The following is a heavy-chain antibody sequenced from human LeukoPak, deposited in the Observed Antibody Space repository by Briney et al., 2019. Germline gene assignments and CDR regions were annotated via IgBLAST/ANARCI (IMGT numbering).Heavy chain of an antibody. CDR2: IYSDGST. V-gene: IGHV3-53*01. J-gene: IGHJ4*02. CDR1: GFTFSSYA. CDR3: ARAYYYESSGYYYFDY. D-gene: IGHD3-22*01. Sequence: PGGSLRLSCAASGFTFSSYAMSWVRQAPGRGLEWVSVIYSDGSTYYADSVEGRFTISRDNSKNTLYLQMSSLRAEDTAVYYCARAYYYESSGYYYFDYWGQGTLVTVSS.